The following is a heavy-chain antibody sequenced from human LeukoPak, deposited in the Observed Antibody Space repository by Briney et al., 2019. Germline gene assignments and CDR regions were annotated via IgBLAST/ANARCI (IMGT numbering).Heavy chain of an antibody. CDR2: IKQDGSEK. D-gene: IGHD6-19*01. J-gene: IGHJ4*02. V-gene: IGHV3-7*01. CDR1: GFTFSSYW. Sequence: GGSLRLSCAASGFTFSSYWMSWVRQAPGKGLEWVANIKQDGSEKYYVDSVKGRFTISRDNAKNSLYLQMNSLRAEDTAVYYCARDDKQWLVQGLDYWGQGTLVTVSS. CDR3: ARDDKQWLVQGLDY.